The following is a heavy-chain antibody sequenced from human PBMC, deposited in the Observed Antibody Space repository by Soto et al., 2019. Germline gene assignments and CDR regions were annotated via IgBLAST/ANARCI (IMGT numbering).Heavy chain of an antibody. D-gene: IGHD3-10*01. J-gene: IGHJ4*03. CDR1: GYTFTSYD. CDR3: ASVVRRITLVREDTQEDYYAAY. Sequence: QVPLVQSGAEVKKPGASVKVSCKASGYTFTSYDINWVRQATGQGLEWMGWMNPNSGNTGYAQKFQGRVTVTRNTSISTAYMPLRGLRPVAAAMYYCASVVRRITLVREDTQEDYYAAYGGHGTLVAVAS. CDR2: MNPNSGNT. V-gene: IGHV1-8*01.